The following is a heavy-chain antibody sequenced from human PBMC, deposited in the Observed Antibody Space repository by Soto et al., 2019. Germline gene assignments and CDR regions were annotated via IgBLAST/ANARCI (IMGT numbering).Heavy chain of an antibody. CDR1: GFTFGDYA. CDR2: IRSKAYGGTT. Sequence: GGSLRLSCTASGFTFGDYAMTWVRQAPGKGLEWVGFIRSKAYGGTTEYAASVKGRFTISRDDSKSIAYLQMNSLKTEDTAVYYCTRDSRGLTMVRGVITGWYYGMDVWGQGTTVTVSS. V-gene: IGHV3-49*04. J-gene: IGHJ6*02. D-gene: IGHD3-10*01. CDR3: TRDSRGLTMVRGVITGWYYGMDV.